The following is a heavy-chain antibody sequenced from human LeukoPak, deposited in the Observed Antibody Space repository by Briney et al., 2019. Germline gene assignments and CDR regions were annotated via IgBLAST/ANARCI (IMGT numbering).Heavy chain of an antibody. Sequence: GGSLRLSCAASGFTFSGSGMHWVRQASGKGLEWVCRIRNKAHSYATAYAASVNGRFIVYRDDSKNTAYLQMNSLRTEDTAVYYCVRQATDDYGEDWGQGTLVTVSS. CDR2: IRNKAHSYAT. J-gene: IGHJ4*02. D-gene: IGHD4-17*01. V-gene: IGHV3-73*01. CDR1: GFTFSGSG. CDR3: VRQATDDYGED.